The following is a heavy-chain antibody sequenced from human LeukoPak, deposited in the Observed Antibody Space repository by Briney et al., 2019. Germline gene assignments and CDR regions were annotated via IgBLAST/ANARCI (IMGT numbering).Heavy chain of an antibody. V-gene: IGHV3-23*01. CDR2: LSSSGETT. Sequence: GGSLRLSCAASGFTFSSYSMNWVRQAPGKGLEWVATLSSSGETTFYADSVRGRFTISRDNSKNTVLLQMNSLRAEDTAVYYCAREGSRYGRSAFDIWGQGTTVTVSS. J-gene: IGHJ3*02. CDR3: AREGSRYGRSAFDI. CDR1: GFTFSSYS. D-gene: IGHD5-18*01.